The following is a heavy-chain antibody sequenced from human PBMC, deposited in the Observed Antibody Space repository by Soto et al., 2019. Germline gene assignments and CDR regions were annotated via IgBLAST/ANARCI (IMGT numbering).Heavy chain of an antibody. J-gene: IGHJ6*03. Sequence: SETLSLTCTVSGGSISSYYWSWIRQPPGKGLEWIGYIYYSGSTNYNPSLKSRVTISVDTSKNQFSLKLSSVTAADTAVYYCARNPPRVLVATSRDTYYYYMDVWGKGTTVTVSS. CDR1: GGSISSYY. V-gene: IGHV4-59*01. CDR2: IYYSGST. CDR3: ARNPPRVLVATSRDTYYYYMDV. D-gene: IGHD5-12*01.